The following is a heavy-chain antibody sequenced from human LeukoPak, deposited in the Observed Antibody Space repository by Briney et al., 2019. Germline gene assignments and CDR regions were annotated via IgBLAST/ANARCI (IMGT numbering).Heavy chain of an antibody. J-gene: IGHJ5*02. CDR1: GGTFSNYA. CDR2: IIPIFGTA. Sequence: SVKVSCKASGGTFSNYAISWVRQAPGQGLEWMGGIIPIFGTANYAQKFQGRVTITADESTSTAYMELSSLRSEDTAVYYCARAPVGYSSGWYWFDPWGQGTLVTVSS. CDR3: ARAPVGYSSGWYWFDP. V-gene: IGHV1-69*13. D-gene: IGHD6-19*01.